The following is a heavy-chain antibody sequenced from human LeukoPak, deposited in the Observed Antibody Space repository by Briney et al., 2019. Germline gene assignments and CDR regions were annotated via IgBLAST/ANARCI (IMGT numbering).Heavy chain of an antibody. J-gene: IGHJ4*02. D-gene: IGHD3-10*01. CDR1: SGSISSGDYY. CDR3: VRGPGGYFDY. V-gene: IGHV4-30-4*01. Sequence: SETLSLTCTVSSGSISSGDYYWSWIRQPPGKVLEWIGYISNSGSTYYSPSLKSRVTISGDTSKNQFSLKLSSVTAADTAVYYCVRGPGGYFDYWGQGTLVTVSS. CDR2: ISNSGST.